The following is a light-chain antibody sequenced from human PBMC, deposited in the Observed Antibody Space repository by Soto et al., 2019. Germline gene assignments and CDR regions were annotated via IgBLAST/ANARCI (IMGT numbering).Light chain of an antibody. CDR2: GAS. V-gene: IGKV3-20*01. CDR3: QQYGSSAWT. CDR1: QTVRSSY. J-gene: IGKJ1*01. Sequence: EIVLTQSPGTVSLSPGERATLSCRASQTVRSSYLAWYQQKPGQAPRLLIYGASNRAIGIPDRFSGSGSGTDFTLTIGRLEPEDFAVYYCQQYGSSAWTFGQGTKVEI.